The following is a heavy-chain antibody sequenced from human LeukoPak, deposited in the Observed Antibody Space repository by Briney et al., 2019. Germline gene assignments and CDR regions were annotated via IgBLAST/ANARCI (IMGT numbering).Heavy chain of an antibody. V-gene: IGHV3-21*01. J-gene: IGHJ6*02. D-gene: IGHD2-8*01. CDR3: ARLMVHYYYYGMDV. CDR2: ISSSSSYI. Sequence: GGSLRLSCAASGFTFSIYSMNWVRQAPGKGLEWVSSISSSSSYIYYADSVKGRFTISRDNAKNSLYLQMNSLRAEDTAVYYCARLMVHYYYYGMDVWGQGTTVTVSS. CDR1: GFTFSIYS.